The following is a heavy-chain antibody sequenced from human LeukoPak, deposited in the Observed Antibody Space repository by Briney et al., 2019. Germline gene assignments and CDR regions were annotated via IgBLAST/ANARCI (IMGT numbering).Heavy chain of an antibody. CDR3: ARASLPHYGGNSFPYQLRFDP. Sequence: SETLSLTCTVSGGSISSYYWSWIRQPAGKGLEWIGRIYTSGSTNYNPSLKSRVTMSVDTSKNQFSLKLSSVTAADTAVYYCARASLPHYGGNSFPYQLRFDPWGQGTLVTVSS. J-gene: IGHJ5*02. V-gene: IGHV4-4*07. CDR1: GGSISSYY. CDR2: IYTSGST. D-gene: IGHD4-23*01.